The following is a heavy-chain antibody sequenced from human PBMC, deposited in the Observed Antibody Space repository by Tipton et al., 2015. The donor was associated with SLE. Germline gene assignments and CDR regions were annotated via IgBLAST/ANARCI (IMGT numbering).Heavy chain of an antibody. CDR2: IYSSGDR. Sequence: TLSLTCTVSGGSISFDYWSWIRQSAGRGLEWIGRIYSSGDRDYNPSLRSRVTMSIDASQNRVSLKLSSVTVADTAVCYCVRGFIWAAAGFVGDVWGQGTLATVSS. CDR1: GGSISFDY. D-gene: IGHD6-13*01. J-gene: IGHJ4*02. V-gene: IGHV4-4*07. CDR3: VRGFIWAAAGFVGDV.